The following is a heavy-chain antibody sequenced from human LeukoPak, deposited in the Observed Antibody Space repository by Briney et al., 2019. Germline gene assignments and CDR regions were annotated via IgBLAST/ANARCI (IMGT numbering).Heavy chain of an antibody. J-gene: IGHJ4*02. Sequence: GGSLRLSCAASGFTFSNYWMHWVRQAPGKGLVWVSRINSDGINTSYADSVKGRFTISRDNAKNTLNLQMNSLRAEDTALYYCAKGPVRGSYRYGYFDYWGQGTLVTVSS. V-gene: IGHV3-74*01. CDR2: INSDGINT. CDR1: GFTFSNYW. D-gene: IGHD3-16*02. CDR3: AKGPVRGSYRYGYFDY.